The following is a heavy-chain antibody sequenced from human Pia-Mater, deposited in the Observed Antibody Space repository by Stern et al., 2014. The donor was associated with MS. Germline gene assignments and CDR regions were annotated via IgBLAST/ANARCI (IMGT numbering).Heavy chain of an antibody. CDR2: IYYTGRT. CDR1: GGSVSSSTYY. V-gene: IGHV4-39*01. D-gene: IGHD3-3*01. J-gene: IGHJ4*02. Sequence: QLQLQESGPGLVKPSETLSLTCTVSGGSVSSSTYYWGWIRQPPGKNLEWIGSIYYTGRTYYNPSLTSRLTIPIDASKNHFPLKRTSVTAADTAVYYCARQGSFDFWSGWGQGTLVTVSS. CDR3: ARQGSFDFWSG.